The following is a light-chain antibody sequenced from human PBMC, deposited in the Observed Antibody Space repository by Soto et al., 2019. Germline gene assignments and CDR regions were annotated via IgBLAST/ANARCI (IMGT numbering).Light chain of an antibody. Sequence: SPSSLSASVGDSFTITCRAGQDIFSSLNWYQHKPGKAPKLLIYAESNLQTEVPSSFSGSGSGTDFTLTISSLQAEDFAIYYWQQSYNSPPSTFGQGTRLEIK. V-gene: IGKV1-39*01. CDR3: QQSYNSPPST. J-gene: IGKJ5*01. CDR1: QDIFSS. CDR2: AES.